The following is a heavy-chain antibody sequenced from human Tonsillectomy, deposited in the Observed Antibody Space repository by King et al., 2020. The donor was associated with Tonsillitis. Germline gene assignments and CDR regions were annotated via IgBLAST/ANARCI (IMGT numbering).Heavy chain of an antibody. D-gene: IGHD4-17*01. Sequence: DGQLVQSGGGLVKPGGSLRLSCAASGFTFSSYSMNWVRQAPGKGLEWVSSISSSSSYIYYADSVKGRFTISRDNAKNSLYLQMNSLRAEDTAVYYCARGGFYGDYLYDYWGQGTLVTVSS. CDR2: ISSSSSYI. CDR1: GFTFSSYS. J-gene: IGHJ4*02. V-gene: IGHV3-21*01. CDR3: ARGGFYGDYLYDY.